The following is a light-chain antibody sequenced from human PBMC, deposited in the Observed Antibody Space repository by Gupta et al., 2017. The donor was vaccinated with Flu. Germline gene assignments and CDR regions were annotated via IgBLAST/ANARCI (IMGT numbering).Light chain of an antibody. CDR1: REIANH. J-gene: IGKJ1*01. CDR2: SAS. CDR3: QNDASVPLA. Sequence: PSSLSASIGDRVTITCRASREIANHLAWYQQQPGKGPNLLIYSASSLQSGVPSRFSGSGSGTDFTLSISSLQPEDVATYYCQNDASVPLAFGQGTKVEI. V-gene: IGKV1-27*01.